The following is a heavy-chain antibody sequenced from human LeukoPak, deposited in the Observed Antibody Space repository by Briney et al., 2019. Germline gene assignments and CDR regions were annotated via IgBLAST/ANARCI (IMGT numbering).Heavy chain of an antibody. V-gene: IGHV3-64*01. D-gene: IGHD2-2*01. CDR1: GFTFNTVA. J-gene: IGHJ4*02. Sequence: QPGRSLRLSCAASGFTFNTVAMHWVRQAPGKGLEYVSGISSNGGTTYYANSVKGRFTISRDNSKNTLYLQMGSLRAEDMAVYYCARSWAQIVVGAAASIGIDYWGQGTLVTVSS. CDR3: ARSWAQIVVGAAASIGIDY. CDR2: ISSNGGTT.